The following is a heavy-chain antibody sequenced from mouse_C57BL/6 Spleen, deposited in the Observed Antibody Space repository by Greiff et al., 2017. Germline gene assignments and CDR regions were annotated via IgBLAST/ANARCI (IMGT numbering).Heavy chain of an antibody. CDR2: INPGSGGT. CDR1: GYAFTNSL. CDR3: ARYSNYGYYFDC. V-gene: IGHV1-54*01. D-gene: IGHD2-5*01. Sequence: QVQLKESGAELVRPGTSVKVSCKASGYAFTNSLLEWVKQRPGQGLGWIGVINPGSGGTKYNEKFKGKATLTADKSSSTAYMQLSSLTSEDSAVYFCARYSNYGYYFDCWGQGTTLTVSS. J-gene: IGHJ2*01.